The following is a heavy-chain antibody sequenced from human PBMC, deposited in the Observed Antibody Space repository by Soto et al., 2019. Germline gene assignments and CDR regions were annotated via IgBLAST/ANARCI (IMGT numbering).Heavy chain of an antibody. CDR3: AKTYSSSWYTRPSGFDP. V-gene: IGHV3-23*01. J-gene: IGHJ5*02. Sequence: GCLRRYYATSRFTPSHYNKSWVRQAPGKGLEWVSAISGSGGSTYYADSVKGRFTISRDNSKNTLYLQMNSLRAEDTAVYYCAKTYSSSWYTRPSGFDPWGQGTLVTVSS. CDR1: RFTPSHYN. D-gene: IGHD6-13*01. CDR2: ISGSGGST.